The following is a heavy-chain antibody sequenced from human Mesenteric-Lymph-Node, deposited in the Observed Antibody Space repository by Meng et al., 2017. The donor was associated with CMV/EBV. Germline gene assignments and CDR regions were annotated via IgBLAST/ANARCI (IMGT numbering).Heavy chain of an antibody. Sequence: GESLKISCAASGFTFTSYAMSWVRQAPGKGLEWVSAINAGGGSTYYAASVKGRFTISRDNSKNTLHLQMNSLRAEDTAVYYCAKHSGYDPYYFDYWGQGTLVTVSS. D-gene: IGHD5-12*01. CDR2: INAGGGST. CDR1: GFTFTSYA. V-gene: IGHV3-23*01. CDR3: AKHSGYDPYYFDY. J-gene: IGHJ4*02.